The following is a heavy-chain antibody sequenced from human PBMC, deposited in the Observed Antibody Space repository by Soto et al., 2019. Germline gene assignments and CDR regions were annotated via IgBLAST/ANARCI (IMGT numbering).Heavy chain of an antibody. D-gene: IGHD4-17*01. Sequence: GGSLRLSCAASGFTFSSYSMNWVRQAPGKGLEWVSSISSSSYIYYADSVKGRFTISRDNAKNSLYLQMNSLRAEDTAVYYCARGTTVVTGPGMDVWGQGTTVTVSS. V-gene: IGHV3-21*01. CDR2: ISSSSYI. J-gene: IGHJ6*02. CDR3: ARGTTVVTGPGMDV. CDR1: GFTFSSYS.